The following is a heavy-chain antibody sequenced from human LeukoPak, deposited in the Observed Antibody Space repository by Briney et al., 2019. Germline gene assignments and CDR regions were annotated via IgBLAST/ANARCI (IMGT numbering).Heavy chain of an antibody. D-gene: IGHD3-3*01. J-gene: IGHJ4*02. CDR1: GGSTSSRSYY. CDR2: IYYSGST. Sequence: SETLSLTCTVSGGSTSSRSYYWGWIRQPPGKGLEWIGSIYYSGSTYYNPSLKSRVTISVDTSKNQFSLKLSSVTAADTAVYYCARQITIFGVVYYFDYWGQGTLVTVSS. V-gene: IGHV4-39*01. CDR3: ARQITIFGVVYYFDY.